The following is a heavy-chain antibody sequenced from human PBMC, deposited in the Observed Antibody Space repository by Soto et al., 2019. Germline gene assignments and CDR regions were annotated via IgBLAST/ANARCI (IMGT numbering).Heavy chain of an antibody. V-gene: IGHV5-10-1*01. CDR2: IDPSDFYT. CDR3: HSSSWYGGYYYYGMDV. Sequence: GESLKISCKGSGYSFTSYWISWVRQMPGKGLEWMGRIDPSDFYTNYSPSFQGHVTISADKSISTAYLQWSSLKASDTAMYYCHSSSWYGGYYYYGMDVWGQGTTVTVSS. CDR1: GYSFTSYW. D-gene: IGHD6-13*01. J-gene: IGHJ6*02.